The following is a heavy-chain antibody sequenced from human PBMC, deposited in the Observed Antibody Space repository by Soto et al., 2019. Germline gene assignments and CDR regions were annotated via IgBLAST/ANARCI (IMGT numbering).Heavy chain of an antibody. CDR2: IIPIFGTA. CDR3: AREGRATYCGGDCSFHYFDY. J-gene: IGHJ4*02. V-gene: IGHV1-69*12. CDR1: GGTFSSYA. Sequence: QVQLVQSGAEVKKPGSSVKVSCKASGGTFSSYAISWVRQAPGQGLEWMGGIIPIFGTANYAQKFQGRVTITADESTSTAYMELSSLRSEDTAVYYCAREGRATYCGGDCSFHYFDYWGQGTLVTVSS. D-gene: IGHD2-21*02.